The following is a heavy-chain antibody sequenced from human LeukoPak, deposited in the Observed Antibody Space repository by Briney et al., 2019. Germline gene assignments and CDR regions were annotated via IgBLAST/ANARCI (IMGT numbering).Heavy chain of an antibody. Sequence: ASVKVSCKASGYTFTSYYMHWVRRAPGQGLEWRGIINPSGGSTSYAQKFQGRVTMTRDTSTSTVYMELSSLRSEDTAVYYCARARSSGYYYAVLSDYWGQGTLVTVSS. CDR2: INPSGGST. V-gene: IGHV1-46*01. CDR3: ARARSSGYYYAVLSDY. J-gene: IGHJ4*02. D-gene: IGHD3-22*01. CDR1: GYTFTSYY.